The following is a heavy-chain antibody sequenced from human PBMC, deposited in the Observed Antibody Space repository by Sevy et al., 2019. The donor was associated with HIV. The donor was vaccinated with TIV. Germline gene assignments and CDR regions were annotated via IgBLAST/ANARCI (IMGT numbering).Heavy chain of an antibody. CDR1: GGSISSSSYY. Sequence: SETLSLTCTVSGGSISSSSYYWGWIRQPPGKGLEWIGSIYYSGSTYYNPSLKSRVTISVDTSKNQFSLKLSSMTAADTAVYYCARRPEGTTGGTYYFDYWGQGTLVTVSS. J-gene: IGHJ4*02. V-gene: IGHV4-39*01. D-gene: IGHD1-1*01. CDR3: ARRPEGTTGGTYYFDY. CDR2: IYYSGST.